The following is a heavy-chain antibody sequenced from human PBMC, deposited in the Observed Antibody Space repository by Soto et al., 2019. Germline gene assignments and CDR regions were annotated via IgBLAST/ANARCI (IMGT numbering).Heavy chain of an antibody. CDR2: TYYSGST. J-gene: IGHJ5*02. CDR3: ASIRPFWFDP. Sequence: QVQLQESGPGLVKPSQTLSLTCTVSGGYISSGGYYWSWILKHPGKGLEWIGYTYYSGSTYYNTSLKSRVTISVDTSKNQFSLKLSSVTAADTAVSYCASIRPFWFDPGGQGTLVTVSS. CDR1: GGYISSGGYY. V-gene: IGHV4-31*03.